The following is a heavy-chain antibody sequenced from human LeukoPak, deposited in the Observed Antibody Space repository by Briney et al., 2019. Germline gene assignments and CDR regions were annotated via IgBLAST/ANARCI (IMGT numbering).Heavy chain of an antibody. CDR1: GFTFSDYG. CDR3: VGYNWFDP. V-gene: IGHV3-69-1*01. J-gene: IGHJ5*02. Sequence: PGGSLRLSCAASGFTFSDYGMNWVRQAPGKGLEWVSCISSSSYTYYADSVKGRFTVSRDNAKNSLYLQMNSLRAEDTAVYCCVGYNWFDPWGQGTLVTVSS. CDR2: ISSSSYT.